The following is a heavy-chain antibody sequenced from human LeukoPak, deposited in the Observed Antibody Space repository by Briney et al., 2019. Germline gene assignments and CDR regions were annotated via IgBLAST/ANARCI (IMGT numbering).Heavy chain of an antibody. CDR3: AREVRSSTSCYGCNYGMDV. CDR1: GYTFTSYG. V-gene: IGHV1-18*01. D-gene: IGHD2-2*01. J-gene: IGHJ6*02. Sequence: ASVKVSCKASGYTFTSYGISGVRQAPGQGLEWMGWISAYNGNTNYAQKLQGRVTMTTDTSTSTAYMELRSLRSDDTAVYYCAREVRSSTSCYGCNYGMDVWGQGTTVTVSS. CDR2: ISAYNGNT.